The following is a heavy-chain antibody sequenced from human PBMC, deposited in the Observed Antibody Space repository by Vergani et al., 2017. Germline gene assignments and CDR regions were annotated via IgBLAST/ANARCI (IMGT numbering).Heavy chain of an antibody. D-gene: IGHD3-16*01. CDR3: ARDDRGGFFDH. CDR2: IEWDDEK. Sequence: QVTLKESGPALVKPTQTLTLTCTFSGFSLTTSAMRVGWIRQPPGRALEWLARIEWDDEKFYNTTLKDRISISKDTSKSQVFLTMTNMDPLDSANYSCARDDRGGFFDHWCQGTLVTVTS. J-gene: IGHJ4*02. V-gene: IGHV2-70*04. CDR1: GFSLTTSAMR.